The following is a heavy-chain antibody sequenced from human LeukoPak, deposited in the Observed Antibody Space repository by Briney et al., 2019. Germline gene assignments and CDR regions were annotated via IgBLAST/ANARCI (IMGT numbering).Heavy chain of an antibody. CDR3: ARGTNGVQYYYYYGMDV. CDR1: GFTFSSYA. Sequence: GGSLRLSCAASGFTFSSYAMHWVRQAPGKGLEWVAVISYDGSNKYYADSVKGRFTASRDNSKNTLYLQMNSLRAEDTAVYYCARGTNGVQYYYYYGMDVWGQGTTVTVSS. J-gene: IGHJ6*02. D-gene: IGHD1-1*01. CDR2: ISYDGSNK. V-gene: IGHV3-30-3*01.